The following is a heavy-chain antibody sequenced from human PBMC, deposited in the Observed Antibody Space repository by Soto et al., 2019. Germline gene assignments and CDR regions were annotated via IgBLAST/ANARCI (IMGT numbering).Heavy chain of an antibody. CDR3: AWRGSDDYYYYYGMDV. Sequence: EVQLVETGGGLIQPGGSLRLSCAASGFTFSSNYMSWVRQAPGKGLEWVSAIYSGGSTYYADSMKGRFTISRDHSKNTLYLQMDRLRAEDTAVYYWAWRGSDDYYYYYGMDVWGPGTTVTVFS. CDR2: IYSGGST. J-gene: IGHJ6*02. D-gene: IGHD3-3*01. CDR1: GFTFSSNY. V-gene: IGHV3-53*02.